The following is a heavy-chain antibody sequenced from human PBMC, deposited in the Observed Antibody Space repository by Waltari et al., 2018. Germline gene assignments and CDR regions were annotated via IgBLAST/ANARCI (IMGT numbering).Heavy chain of an antibody. J-gene: IGHJ4*02. V-gene: IGHV3-23*01. CDR1: GFTFSSYA. CDR2: ISGSGGRK. CDR3: AKDLAMVVTAPVDY. Sequence: EVQLLESGGGLVQPGGSLRLSCAASGFTFSSYAMSWVRQAPGKGLEGVSAISGSGGRKYYTDSVKGRFTISRDNSKNTLYLQVNSLRAEDTAVYYCAKDLAMVVTAPVDYWGQGTLVTVSS. D-gene: IGHD2-21*02.